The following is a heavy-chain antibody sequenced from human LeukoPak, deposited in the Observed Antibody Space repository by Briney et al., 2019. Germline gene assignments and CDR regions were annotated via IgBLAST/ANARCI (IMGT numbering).Heavy chain of an antibody. CDR1: GSTLSKIS. CDR3: ATGAIVYDY. V-gene: IGHV1-24*01. J-gene: IGHJ4*02. D-gene: IGHD3-9*01. CDR2: VGHEDGTT. Sequence: ASVRVSCKVSGSTLSKISVDWVRQAPGKGLEWMGSVGHEDGTTIHAQKFQSRFNMTVDTATDTAYMEMSSLMSEDTAIYYCATGAIVYDYWGQGTLVTVSS.